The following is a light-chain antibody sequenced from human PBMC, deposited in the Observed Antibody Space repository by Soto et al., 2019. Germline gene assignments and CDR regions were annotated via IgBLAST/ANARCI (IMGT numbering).Light chain of an antibody. CDR2: DAS. V-gene: IGKV3-11*01. CDR3: LQRSKWPLT. CDR1: QSVSNY. J-gene: IGKJ4*01. Sequence: EIVLTQSPATLSLSPGERETPSCRASQSVSNYLAWYQQKPGQAPRLFIYDASNRATGIPARFSGSGSGTDFTLTISSLEPEDFAVYYCLQRSKWPLTFGGGTKVDIK.